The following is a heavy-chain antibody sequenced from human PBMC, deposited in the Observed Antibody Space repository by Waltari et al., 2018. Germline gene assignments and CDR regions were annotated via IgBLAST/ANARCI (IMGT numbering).Heavy chain of an antibody. D-gene: IGHD2-15*01. CDR2: IYYSGST. CDR1: GGSISSHY. Sequence: QVQLQESGPGLVKPSETLSLTCTVSGGSISSHYLSWIRQPPGKGLEWIGYIYYSGSTNYNPSLKSRVTISVDTSKNQFSLKLSSVTAADTAVYYCARQGYCSGGSCPDAFDIWGQGTMVTVS. V-gene: IGHV4-59*11. J-gene: IGHJ3*02. CDR3: ARQGYCSGGSCPDAFDI.